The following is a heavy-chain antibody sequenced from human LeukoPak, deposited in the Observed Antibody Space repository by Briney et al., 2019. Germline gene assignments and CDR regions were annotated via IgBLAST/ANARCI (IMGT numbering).Heavy chain of an antibody. D-gene: IGHD1-26*01. V-gene: IGHV1-24*01. CDR3: ATKSAGHQVGAIWFDP. CDR2: FDPEDGET. J-gene: IGHJ5*02. Sequence: ASVKVSCKVSGYTLTELSMHWVRQAPGKGLEWMGGFDPEDGETIYAQKFQGRVTMIEDTSTDTAYMELSSLRSEDTAVYYCATKSAGHQVGAIWFDPWGQGTLVTVSS. CDR1: GYTLTELS.